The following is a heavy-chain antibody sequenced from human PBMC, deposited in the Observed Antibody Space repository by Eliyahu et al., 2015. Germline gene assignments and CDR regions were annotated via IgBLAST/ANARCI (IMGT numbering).Heavy chain of an antibody. V-gene: IGHV1-58*03. D-gene: IGHD3-3*01. J-gene: IGHJ4*02. CDR3: AAGGTFDFWRDYYTSVPNYSPRDFEY. CDR2: IVVGSGIS. CDR1: GLNFIXSA. Sequence: QLQLVQSGPEVKKPGTSVKVSCKXSGLNFIXSAVXWVRXARGQRPEWMGWIVVGSGISDSAQNFRGRVAFTTDTSTTTAYMELSSLNSEDTAVYYCAAGGTFDFWRDYYTSVPNYSPRDFEYWGQGTLVTVSS.